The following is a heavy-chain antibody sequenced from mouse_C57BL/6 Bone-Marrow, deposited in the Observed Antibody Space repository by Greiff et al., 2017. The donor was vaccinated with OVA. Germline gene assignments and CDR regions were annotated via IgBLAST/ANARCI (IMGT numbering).Heavy chain of an antibody. V-gene: IGHV5-17*01. CDR3: ARDYYSRKGYYAMDY. CDR2: ISSGSSTI. D-gene: IGHD2-12*01. CDR1: GFTFSDYG. J-gene: IGHJ4*01. Sequence: LVESGGGLVKPGGSLKLSCAASGFTFSDYGMHWVRQAPEKGLEWVAYISSGSSTIYYADTVKGRFTISRDNAKNTLFLQMTSLRSEDTAMYYCARDYYSRKGYYAMDYWGQGTSVTVSS.